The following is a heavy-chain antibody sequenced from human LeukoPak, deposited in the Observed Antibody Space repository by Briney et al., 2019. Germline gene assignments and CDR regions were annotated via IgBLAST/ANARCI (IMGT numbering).Heavy chain of an antibody. D-gene: IGHD6-13*01. J-gene: IGHJ4*02. CDR3: ATIAAADKDY. Sequence: GGSLRLSCVASGFTFSSFWMHWVRQAPGKGLVWVSRIDYDGRSTIYADSVKGRFTISRDNAKNTLYLQMNSLRAEDTAMYYCATIAAADKDYWGQGALVTVSS. CDR1: GFTFSSFW. CDR2: IDYDGRST. V-gene: IGHV3-74*01.